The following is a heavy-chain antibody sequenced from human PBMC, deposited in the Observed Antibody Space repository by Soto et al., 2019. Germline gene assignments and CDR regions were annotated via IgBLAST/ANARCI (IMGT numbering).Heavy chain of an antibody. D-gene: IGHD2-2*01. CDR2: IYYSGST. Sequence: SETLSLTCTVSGGSISSGGYYWSWIRQHPGKGLEWIGYIYYSGSTYYNPSLKSRVTISVDTSKNQFSLKLSSVTAADTAVYYCARDLAGGVPAATWFDPWGQGTLVTVS. V-gene: IGHV4-31*03. CDR3: ARDLAGGVPAATWFDP. J-gene: IGHJ5*02. CDR1: GGSISSGGYY.